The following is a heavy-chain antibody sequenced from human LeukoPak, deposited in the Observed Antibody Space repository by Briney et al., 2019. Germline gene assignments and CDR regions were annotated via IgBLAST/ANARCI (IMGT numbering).Heavy chain of an antibody. CDR1: GYSISSGFY. J-gene: IGHJ4*02. CDR3: ARRVGSSDCFDY. D-gene: IGHD6-6*01. Sequence: SETLSLTCTVSGYSISSGFYWGWIRQPPRKGLEWIGNVYHGGSSYYNPSLKSRITISVDTSKNQFSLNLYSVTAADTAVYYCARRVGSSDCFDYWGQGTLVTVSS. CDR2: VYHGGSS. V-gene: IGHV4-38-2*02.